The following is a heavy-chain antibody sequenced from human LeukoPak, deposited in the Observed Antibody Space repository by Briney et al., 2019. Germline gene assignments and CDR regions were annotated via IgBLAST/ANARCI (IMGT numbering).Heavy chain of an antibody. Sequence: SVKVSCKASGFTFTSSAMQWVRQARGQRLEWIGWIVVGSGNTNYAQKFQGRVTMTRDMSTSTVYMELSSLRSEDTAVYYCARGGSPENYHYYMDVWGKGTTVAVSS. J-gene: IGHJ6*03. CDR3: ARGGSPENYHYYMDV. V-gene: IGHV1-58*02. CDR2: IVVGSGNT. CDR1: GFTFTSSA. D-gene: IGHD2-15*01.